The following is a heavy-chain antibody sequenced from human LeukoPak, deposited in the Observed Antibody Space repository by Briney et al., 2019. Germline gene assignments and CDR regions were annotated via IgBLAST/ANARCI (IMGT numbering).Heavy chain of an antibody. CDR3: ARDRAVGSSSWSPFEY. CDR1: GFTFSSYS. J-gene: IGHJ4*02. D-gene: IGHD6-13*01. V-gene: IGHV3-48*02. CDR2: ISSRSSSI. Sequence: GGSLRLSCAASGFTFSSYSLSWVRQPPGKGLEWVSYISSRSSSIYYADSVKGRFTISRDNAKNSLYLQMNSLRDEETAVYYCARDRAVGSSSWSPFEYWGQGTLVTVSS.